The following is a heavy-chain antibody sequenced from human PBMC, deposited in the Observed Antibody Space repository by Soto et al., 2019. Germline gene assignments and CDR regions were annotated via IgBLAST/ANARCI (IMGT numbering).Heavy chain of an antibody. CDR1: GYTFTSYD. J-gene: IGHJ5*02. CDR2: MSPNSANT. V-gene: IGHV1-8*01. D-gene: IGHD3-10*01. Sequence: ASVKVSCKASGYTFTSYDINWVRQATGQGLEWMGWMSPNSANTGYAQKFQGRVTMTRNTSISTAYMELSSLRSEDTAVYYCASLLWFGELLYSGGPWGQGTLVT. CDR3: ASLLWFGELLYSGGP.